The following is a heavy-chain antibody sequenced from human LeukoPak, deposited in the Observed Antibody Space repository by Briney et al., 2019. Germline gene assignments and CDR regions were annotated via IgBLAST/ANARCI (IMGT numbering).Heavy chain of an antibody. J-gene: IGHJ4*02. CDR2: ISSSGSII. D-gene: IGHD7-27*01. CDR3: ARTMWGFDY. CDR1: GFAFSDYE. Sequence: GGSLRLSCASSGFAFSDYEMNWVRQAPGKGLEWVSYISSSGSIIYYADSVRGRFTISRDNAKRSLFLQMNSLRVEDTAVYYCARTMWGFDYWGQGTLVTVSS. V-gene: IGHV3-48*03.